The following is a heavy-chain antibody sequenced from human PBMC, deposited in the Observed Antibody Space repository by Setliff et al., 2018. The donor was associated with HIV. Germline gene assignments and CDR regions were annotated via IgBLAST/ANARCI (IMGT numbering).Heavy chain of an antibody. D-gene: IGHD3-3*01. J-gene: IGHJ3*01. V-gene: IGHV4-39*01. CDR2: IHSSGTT. Sequence: SETLSLTCTVPGGSFSSSTYSWGWIRQPPGMGLEWIGSIHSSGTTDYNPSLKSRVAMSVDTSRSQFSLKLRSVTAADTAIYYCARHKTHYNFYAFDVWGQGTMVTVSS. CDR1: GGSFSSSTYS. CDR3: ARHKTHYNFYAFDV.